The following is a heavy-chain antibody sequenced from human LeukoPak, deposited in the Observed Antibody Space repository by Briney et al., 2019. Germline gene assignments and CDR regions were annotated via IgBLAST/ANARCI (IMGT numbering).Heavy chain of an antibody. Sequence: GGSLRLSCAASGFTVSSNYMSWVRQAPGKGLEWVSVLYSGGSTYYADSVKGRFTISRDNTKNSLSLQLNGLRAEDTAVYYCARDGTAPGLYFDLWGQGTLVTVSS. CDR1: GFTVSSNY. CDR3: ARDGTAPGLYFDL. CDR2: LYSGGST. V-gene: IGHV3-66*01. D-gene: IGHD6-13*01. J-gene: IGHJ4*02.